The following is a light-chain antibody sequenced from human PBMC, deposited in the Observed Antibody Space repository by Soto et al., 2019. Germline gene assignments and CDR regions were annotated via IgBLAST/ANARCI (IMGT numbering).Light chain of an antibody. CDR3: AAWDGSLNVYV. J-gene: IGLJ1*01. CDR1: SSSIGSNS. CDR2: TNN. V-gene: IGLV1-44*01. Sequence: QSVLTQPPSASGTPRRRVTISCSGSSSSIGSNSVNWYQQLPRTAPKVLIYTNNQRPSGVPDRYSGSKSGTSASLAISGLQSEDEADYYCAAWDGSLNVYVFGTGTKLTVL.